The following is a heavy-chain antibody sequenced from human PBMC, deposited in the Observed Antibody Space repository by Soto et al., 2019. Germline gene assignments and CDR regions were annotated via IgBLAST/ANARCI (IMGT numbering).Heavy chain of an antibody. CDR1: GYTLTELS. V-gene: IGHV1-24*01. J-gene: IGHJ4*02. CDR3: ATLVNYYGSGPLDY. CDR2: FDPEDGET. Sequence: GASVKVSCKVSGYTLTELSMHRVRQAPGKGLEWMGGFDPEDGETIYAQKFQGRVTMTEDTSTDTAYMELSSLRSEDTAVYYCATLVNYYGSGPLDYWGQGTLVTVSS. D-gene: IGHD3-10*01.